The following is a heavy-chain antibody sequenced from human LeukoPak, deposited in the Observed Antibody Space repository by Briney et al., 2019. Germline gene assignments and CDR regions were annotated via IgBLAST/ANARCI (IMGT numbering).Heavy chain of an antibody. Sequence: PGGSLRLSCAASGFTFSDYDMNWVRQAPGKGLEWVSYISSSSSTIYYADSVKGRFTISRDNAKNSLYLQMNSLRDEDTAVYYCARVPYYYGSGYFDYWGQGTLVTVSS. J-gene: IGHJ4*02. CDR2: ISSSSSTI. CDR3: ARVPYYYGSGYFDY. CDR1: GFTFSDYD. V-gene: IGHV3-48*02. D-gene: IGHD3-10*01.